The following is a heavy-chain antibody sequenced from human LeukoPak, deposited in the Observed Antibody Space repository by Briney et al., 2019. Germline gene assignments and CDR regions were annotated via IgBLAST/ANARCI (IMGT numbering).Heavy chain of an antibody. V-gene: IGHV3-20*04. Sequence: PGGSLRLSCAASGFTFDDYGMSWVRQAPGKGLEWVSGINWSGGSTGYADSVKGRFTISRDNSKNTLYLQMNSLRAEDTAVYYCAKDEEYSYGSFLGSDYWGQGTLVTVSS. CDR1: GFTFDDYG. J-gene: IGHJ4*02. D-gene: IGHD5-18*01. CDR3: AKDEEYSYGSFLGSDY. CDR2: INWSGGST.